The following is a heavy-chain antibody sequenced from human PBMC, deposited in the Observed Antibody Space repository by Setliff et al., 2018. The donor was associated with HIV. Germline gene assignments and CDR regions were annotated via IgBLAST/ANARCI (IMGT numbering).Heavy chain of an antibody. CDR1: GGSLSSSSYY. Sequence: TLSLTCTVSGGSLSSSSYYWGWIRQPPGKGLEWIGSIYYSGSTYYNPSLKSRVTISVDTSKNQFSLKLSSVTAADTAVYYCARRGAYYGSGSYDAFDIWGQGTMVTVSS. D-gene: IGHD3-10*01. CDR2: IYYSGST. CDR3: ARRGAYYGSGSYDAFDI. V-gene: IGHV4-39*01. J-gene: IGHJ3*02.